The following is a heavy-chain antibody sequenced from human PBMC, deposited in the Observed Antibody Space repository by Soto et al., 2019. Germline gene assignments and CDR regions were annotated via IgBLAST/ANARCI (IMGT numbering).Heavy chain of an antibody. V-gene: IGHV3-23*01. CDR3: AKGHTNENGHYSYYGMDV. CDR2: ISGNGADT. J-gene: IGHJ6*02. CDR1: GFTFSSYA. D-gene: IGHD2-8*01. Sequence: GGSLRLSCGASGFTFSSYAMSWVRQAPGKGLEWVSAISGNGADTTYAESVRGRFTISRDNSKNSVYLQVNSLRADDTAVYYCAKGHTNENGHYSYYGMDVWGQGTTVTVS.